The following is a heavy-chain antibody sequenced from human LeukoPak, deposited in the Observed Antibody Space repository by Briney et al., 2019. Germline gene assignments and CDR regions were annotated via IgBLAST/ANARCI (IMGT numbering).Heavy chain of an antibody. CDR1: GFIFGNYA. Sequence: QAGGSLRLSCVASGFIFGNYAMSWVRQAPGKGVQWVSQISGTGGATWYAGFARDRFTISRDNSKKTLYLQMSGLRVEDTAMYYCVKDPRDTYGTNWFVSWGQGTLLIVSS. J-gene: IGHJ5*01. D-gene: IGHD2-21*01. V-gene: IGHV3-23*01. CDR3: VKDPRDTYGTNWFVS. CDR2: ISGTGGAT.